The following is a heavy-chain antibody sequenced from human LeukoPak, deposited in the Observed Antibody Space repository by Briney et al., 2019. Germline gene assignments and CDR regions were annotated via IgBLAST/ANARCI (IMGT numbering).Heavy chain of an antibody. D-gene: IGHD3-9*01. CDR1: GYTFTGYY. CDR2: INPNIGVT. V-gene: IGHV1-2*02. CDR3: ARDATLYYDILTGYQIDY. J-gene: IGHJ4*02. Sequence: ASVKVSCKASGYTFTGYYMHWVRQAPGQGLEWMGWINPNIGVTNYAQKLQGRVTMTRDTSISTAYMELSRLRSDDTAVYYCARDATLYYDILTGYQIDYWGQGTLVTVSS.